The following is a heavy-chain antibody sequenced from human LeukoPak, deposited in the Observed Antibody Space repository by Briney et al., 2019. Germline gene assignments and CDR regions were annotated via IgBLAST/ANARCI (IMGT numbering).Heavy chain of an antibody. D-gene: IGHD3-10*01. CDR3: ARGRYGSGYFDY. J-gene: IGHJ4*02. Sequence: PSETLSLTCTVSGGSISSSSYYWSWIRQPAGQGLEWIGHVYISGSTNNNPSLKSRVTISVDTSKNQFSLKLSSVTAADTAVYYCARGRYGSGYFDYWGQGTLVTVSS. V-gene: IGHV4-61*09. CDR1: GGSISSSSYY. CDR2: VYISGST.